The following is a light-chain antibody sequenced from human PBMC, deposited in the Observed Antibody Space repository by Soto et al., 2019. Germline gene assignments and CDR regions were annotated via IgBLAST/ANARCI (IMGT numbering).Light chain of an antibody. CDR2: GAS. V-gene: IGKV3-15*01. J-gene: IGKJ2*01. CDR3: QQYHNWPPQYT. CDR1: QTISSN. Sequence: EIVMTQSPATLSVSPGERASLSCRASQTISSNFAWYQQKPGQAPRLLIHGASTRATGVPARFSGSGSGTEFTLTITSLQSEDFAVYYCQQYHNWPPQYTFGQGTQLQI.